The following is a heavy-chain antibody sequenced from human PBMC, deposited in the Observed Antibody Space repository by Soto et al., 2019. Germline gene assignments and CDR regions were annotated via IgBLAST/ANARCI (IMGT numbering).Heavy chain of an antibody. V-gene: IGHV2-5*02. D-gene: IGHD2-2*02. CDR2: IYWDDDK. CDR3: GHTIPPRIFDY. Sequence: GLDLEYLALIYWDDDKRYSPSLESRLTITKDTSKNQVVLTMTNMDPVDTATYYCGHTIPPRIFDYWGQGTLVTVSS. J-gene: IGHJ4*02.